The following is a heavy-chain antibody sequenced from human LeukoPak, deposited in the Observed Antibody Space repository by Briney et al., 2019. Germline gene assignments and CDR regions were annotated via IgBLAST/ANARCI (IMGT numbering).Heavy chain of an antibody. CDR3: ATTTHFDY. CDR1: GFTFSSHW. V-gene: IGHV3-7*01. J-gene: IGHJ4*02. CDR2: INEDGSEK. D-gene: IGHD1-14*01. Sequence: GGSLRLSCAVSGFTFSSHWMSWVRQAPGKGLECVANINEDGSEKYYVDSVKGRFSISRDNAKNSLYLQMNSLRAEDTAVYYCATTTHFDYWGQGILVTVSS.